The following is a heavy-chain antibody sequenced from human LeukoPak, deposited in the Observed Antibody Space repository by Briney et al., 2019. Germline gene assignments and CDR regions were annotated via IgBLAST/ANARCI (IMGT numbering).Heavy chain of an antibody. CDR3: ARDLVYYDYVWGSYVRGAPFDY. J-gene: IGHJ4*02. V-gene: IGHV3-20*04. Sequence: PGGSLRLSCAASGFTFGGYGMSWVRQAPGKGLEWVSGINWNGGRTGYADSVKGRFTISRDDDKNSLYLQMNSLRAEDTALYYCARDLVYYDYVWGSYVRGAPFDYWGQGTLVTVSS. D-gene: IGHD3-16*01. CDR1: GFTFGGYG. CDR2: INWNGGRT.